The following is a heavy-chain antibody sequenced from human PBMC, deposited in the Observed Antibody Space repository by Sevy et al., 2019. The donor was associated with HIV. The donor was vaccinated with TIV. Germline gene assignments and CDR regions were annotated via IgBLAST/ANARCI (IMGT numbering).Heavy chain of an antibody. Sequence: SETLSLTCAVSSASIASYYWSWIRQPPGKGLEWIGYMYYSGSASYNSSLKSRLTISIDTSKNQLSLKLSSVTAADTAVYYCSRGGSVWWGEDVWGKGTTVTVSS. CDR3: SRGGSVWWGEDV. V-gene: IGHV4-59*01. D-gene: IGHD2-15*01. CDR1: SASIASYY. J-gene: IGHJ6*04. CDR2: MYYSGSA.